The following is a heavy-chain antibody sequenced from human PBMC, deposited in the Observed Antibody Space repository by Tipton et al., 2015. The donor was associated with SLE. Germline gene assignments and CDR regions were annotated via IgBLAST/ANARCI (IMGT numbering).Heavy chain of an antibody. Sequence: SLRLSCAASGFTFSGCGMHWVRQAPGKGLEWVAFIRHDGSNKYYADSVEGRFTISRDNSRDTVSLQMDSLRADDTAVYYCAKDKGTYFFDYWGHGALVTVSS. V-gene: IGHV3-30*02. CDR2: IRHDGSNK. J-gene: IGHJ4*01. CDR1: GFTFSGCG. CDR3: AKDKGTYFFDY.